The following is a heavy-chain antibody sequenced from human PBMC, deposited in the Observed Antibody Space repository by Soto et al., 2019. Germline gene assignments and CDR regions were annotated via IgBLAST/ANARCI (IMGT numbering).Heavy chain of an antibody. V-gene: IGHV4-59*01. CDR3: ARDLWGYCGTDCYPLDV. J-gene: IGHJ6*02. CDR1: DDSISSSY. D-gene: IGHD2-21*02. Sequence: PSETLSLTCSVSDDSISSSYWSWIRQTPGKRLEWIGYIHHSGSTNYNPSLKSRVTISLDTSKNQFSLRLNSVTAADTAVYYCARDLWGYCGTDCYPLDVWGQGTTVTVSS. CDR2: IHHSGST.